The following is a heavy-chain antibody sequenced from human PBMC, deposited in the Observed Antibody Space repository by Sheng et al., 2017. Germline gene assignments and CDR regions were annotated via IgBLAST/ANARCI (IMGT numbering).Heavy chain of an antibody. CDR2: IIPIFGTT. Sequence: VQLVESGAEVKKPGSSVKVSCKASGGTFSNYAISWVRQAPGQGLEWMGGIIPIFGTTNYAQKFQGRVTITADESTSTAYMELTSLKSEDTAVYSCARDFTGGGFDYWGQGTLVTVSS. CDR1: GGTFSNYA. J-gene: IGHJ4*02. V-gene: IGHV1-69*01. D-gene: IGHD3-9*01. CDR3: ARDFTGGGFDY.